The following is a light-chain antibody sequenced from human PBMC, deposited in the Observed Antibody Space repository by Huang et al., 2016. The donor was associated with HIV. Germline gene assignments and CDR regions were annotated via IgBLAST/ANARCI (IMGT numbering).Light chain of an antibody. CDR2: AAS. J-gene: IGKJ1*01. CDR3: QQSYNTPRT. CDR1: QIITTH. V-gene: IGKV1-39*01. Sequence: DIQMTQSPFSLSASVGDRVIITCRASQIITTHLNWYQQKAGKAPILLIYAASALQTGVPPRFSGSGSGTDFTLTIDSLQPEDFATYYCQQSYNTPRTFGQGTKLEV.